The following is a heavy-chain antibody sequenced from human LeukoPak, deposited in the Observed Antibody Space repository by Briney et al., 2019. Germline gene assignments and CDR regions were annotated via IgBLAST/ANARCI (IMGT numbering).Heavy chain of an antibody. V-gene: IGHV4-34*01. CDR3: ARPYCSSTSCYDWDDY. CDR1: GGSFSGYY. Sequence: SETLSLNCAVYGGSFSGYYWSWNRQPPGQGLEWIGEINHSGSTNYNKSLKSRVTISVDTSKNQFSLKLSSVTAADTAVYYCARPYCSSTSCYDWDDYWGQGTLVTVSS. D-gene: IGHD2-2*01. J-gene: IGHJ4*02. CDR2: INHSGST.